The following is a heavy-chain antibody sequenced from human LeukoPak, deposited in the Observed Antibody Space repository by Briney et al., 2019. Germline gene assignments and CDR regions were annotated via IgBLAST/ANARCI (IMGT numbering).Heavy chain of an antibody. D-gene: IGHD1-26*01. CDR1: GFTFSSYS. CDR3: ARDRVGPRAYYYYGMDV. Sequence: TGGSLRLSCAASGFTFSSYSMNWVRQAPGKGLEWVSSISSSSSYIYYADSVKGRFTLSRDNAKNSLYLQMNSLRAEDTAVYYCARDRVGPRAYYYYGMDVWGQGTTVTVSS. CDR2: ISSSSSYI. V-gene: IGHV3-21*01. J-gene: IGHJ6*02.